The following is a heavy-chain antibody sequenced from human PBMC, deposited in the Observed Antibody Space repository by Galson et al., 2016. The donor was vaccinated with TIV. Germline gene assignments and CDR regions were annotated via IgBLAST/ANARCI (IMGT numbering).Heavy chain of an antibody. Sequence: SLRLSCAASGFSFDDYAMHWVRHVPGKGLEWVSGINWNSGYFGYADSVKGRLTILRDSAQNSLYLHMSSLRAEDTAFYYCAKDMNRGCTTSNCYSYGYYCYALDVWGQGTTVTVSS. J-gene: IGHJ6*02. CDR1: GFSFDDYA. CDR3: AKDMNRGCTTSNCYSYGYYCYALDV. V-gene: IGHV3-9*01. CDR2: INWNSGYF. D-gene: IGHD2-2*02.